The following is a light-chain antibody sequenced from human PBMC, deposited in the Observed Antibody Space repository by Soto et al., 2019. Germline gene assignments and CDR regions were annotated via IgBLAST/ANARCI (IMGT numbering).Light chain of an antibody. CDR3: SSYTSSNTRYV. CDR2: DVS. CDR1: SSDVGGYNY. Sequence: QSALTQPASVSGSPGQSITISCTRTSSDVGGYNYVSWYQQHPGKAPKLMIYDVSSRPSGVSYRFSGSKSGNTASLTISGLQAEDEADYYCSSYTSSNTRYVFGTGTKLTVL. J-gene: IGLJ1*01. V-gene: IGLV2-14*03.